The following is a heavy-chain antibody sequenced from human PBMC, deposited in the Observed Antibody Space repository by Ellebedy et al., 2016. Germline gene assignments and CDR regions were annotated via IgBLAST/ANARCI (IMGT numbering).Heavy chain of an antibody. CDR1: GFTFSSYV. Sequence: ETLSLTCAASGFTFSSYVMHWVRQATGKGLEWVSAIGTAGDTYYPGSVKGRFTISRDNAKNSLYLQMNSLRAEDTAVYYCARDFRYIADYWGQGTLVTVSS. CDR3: ARDFRYIADY. D-gene: IGHD1-1*01. CDR2: IGTAGDT. V-gene: IGHV3-13*01. J-gene: IGHJ4*02.